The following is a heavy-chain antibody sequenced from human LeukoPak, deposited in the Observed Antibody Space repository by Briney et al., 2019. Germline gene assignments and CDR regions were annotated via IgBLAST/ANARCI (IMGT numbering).Heavy chain of an antibody. D-gene: IGHD2-15*01. CDR3: ARYDCSGGSCYFDY. CDR1: GYTITGYY. CDR2: INPNSGGT. V-gene: IGHV1-2*02. Sequence: ASVKVSCKASGYTITGYYMHWVRQAPGQGLEWMGWINPNSGGTNYAQKFQGRVTMTRDTSVSTAYMELSRLRSDDTAVYYCARYDCSGGSCYFDYWGREPWSPSPQ. J-gene: IGHJ4*02.